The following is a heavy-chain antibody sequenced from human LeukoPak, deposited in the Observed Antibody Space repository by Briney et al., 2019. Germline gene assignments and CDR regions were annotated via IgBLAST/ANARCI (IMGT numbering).Heavy chain of an antibody. CDR1: GGSISSLY. CDR2: IYYSGST. J-gene: IGHJ5*02. D-gene: IGHD4-11*01. V-gene: IGHV4-59*11. CDR3: ARCNSNYVSWFDP. Sequence: PSETLSLTCSVSGGSISSLYWCWIRQPPGKGLEWIGYIYYSGSTNYNPSLKSRVTISVDTSKNQFSLNLTSETAADTAVYYCARCNSNYVSWFDPWGQGTLVTVSS.